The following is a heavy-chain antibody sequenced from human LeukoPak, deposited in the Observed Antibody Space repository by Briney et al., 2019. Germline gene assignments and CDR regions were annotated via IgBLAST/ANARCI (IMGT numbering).Heavy chain of an antibody. CDR2: IKQDGSEK. CDR3: AKDMASYNILTGFYRYRGLIDY. CDR1: GFTFSSYD. J-gene: IGHJ4*02. V-gene: IGHV3-7*01. Sequence: GGSLRLSCAASGFTFSSYDMSWVRQAPGKGLEWVANIKQDGSEKYYVDSVKGRFTISRDNAKNSLYLQMNSLRAEDTAVYYCAKDMASYNILTGFYRYRGLIDYWGQGTLVTVSS. D-gene: IGHD3-9*01.